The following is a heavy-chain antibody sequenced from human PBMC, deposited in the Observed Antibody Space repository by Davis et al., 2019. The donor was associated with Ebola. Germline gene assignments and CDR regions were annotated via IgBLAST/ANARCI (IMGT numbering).Heavy chain of an antibody. CDR2: ISGSGGST. Sequence: GESLKISCTDSVITFSSYAMTWVRQAPGKGLEWVSAISGSGGSTYYADSVKGRFTISRDNSKNTLYLQMNGVTAEDTAVYYCVQDSKETTMIVVVGGGSHWGQGTLVTVSS. V-gene: IGHV3-23*01. J-gene: IGHJ4*02. CDR1: VITFSSYA. CDR3: VQDSKETTMIVVVGGGSH. D-gene: IGHD3-22*01.